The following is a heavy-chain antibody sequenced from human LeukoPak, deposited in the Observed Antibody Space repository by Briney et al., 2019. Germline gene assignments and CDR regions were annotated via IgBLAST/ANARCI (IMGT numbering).Heavy chain of an antibody. CDR3: TRATSVVVPAADHYYYGMDV. D-gene: IGHD2-2*01. CDR1: GSTFTGYY. CDR2: INPSSGGT. Sequence: ASVKVSCTASGSTFTGYYMHWVRQAPGQGLEWMGWINPSSGGTDYAQKFQGRVTMTRDTSLSTAYMELSRLRSDDTAVYYCTRATSVVVPAADHYYYGMDVWGQGTTVTVSS. V-gene: IGHV1-2*02. J-gene: IGHJ6*02.